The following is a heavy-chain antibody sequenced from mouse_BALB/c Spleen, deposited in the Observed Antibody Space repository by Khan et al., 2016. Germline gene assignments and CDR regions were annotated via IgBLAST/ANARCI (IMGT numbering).Heavy chain of an antibody. CDR2: IDPSDTET. CDR3: ARGDYGYYFDY. Sequence: QVQLKESGAELVRPGASVKLSCKASGYTFTNSWMNWVKQRPGQGLEWIGMIDPSDTETHYNQMFKDKATSTVDKSSSTAYMQLSSLTAEDSAVYYCARGDYGYYFDYWGQGSTLTVSS. J-gene: IGHJ2*01. V-gene: IGHV1-61*01. D-gene: IGHD1-2*01. CDR1: GYTFTNSW.